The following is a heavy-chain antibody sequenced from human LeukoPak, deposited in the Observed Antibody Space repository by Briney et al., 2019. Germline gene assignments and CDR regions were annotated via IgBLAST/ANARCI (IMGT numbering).Heavy chain of an antibody. Sequence: GGSLRLSCAASGFTFSTYGMHWVRQAPGKGLEWVAVIWYDGSNKYYADSVKGRFTISRDNPKNTLFLQMNSLRAEDTAVYYCARPIFAGDSSGYSLDYWGQGTLVTVSS. D-gene: IGHD3-22*01. J-gene: IGHJ4*02. V-gene: IGHV3-33*01. CDR3: ARPIFAGDSSGYSLDY. CDR1: GFTFSTYG. CDR2: IWYDGSNK.